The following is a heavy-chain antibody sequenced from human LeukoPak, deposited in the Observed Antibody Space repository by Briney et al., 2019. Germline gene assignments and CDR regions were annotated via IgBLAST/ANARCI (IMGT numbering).Heavy chain of an antibody. CDR2: FYSGGST. J-gene: IGHJ4*02. CDR3: ARDEPSPDSTDLDY. CDR1: GFTVSSNS. Sequence: GGSLRLSCAASGFTVSSNSMTWVRQAPGKGLEWVSVFYSGGSTYYADSVKGRFTISRDKNTLYLQMNSLRADDTAVYYCARDEPSPDSTDLDYWGQGTLVTVSS. V-gene: IGHV3-66*01. D-gene: IGHD2/OR15-2a*01.